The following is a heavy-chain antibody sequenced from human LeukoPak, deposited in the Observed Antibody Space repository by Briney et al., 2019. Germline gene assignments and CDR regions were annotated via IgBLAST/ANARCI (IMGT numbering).Heavy chain of an antibody. Sequence: PGGPLRLSCAASGFTFSSYAMSWVRQAPGKGLEWVSAISGSGGSTYYADSVKGRFTISRDNSKSTLYLQMNSLRAEDTAVYYCAKALSQWTVTTGFDYWGRGTLVTVSS. CDR2: ISGSGGST. CDR3: AKALSQWTVTTGFDY. CDR1: GFTFSSYA. J-gene: IGHJ4*02. V-gene: IGHV3-23*01. D-gene: IGHD4-17*01.